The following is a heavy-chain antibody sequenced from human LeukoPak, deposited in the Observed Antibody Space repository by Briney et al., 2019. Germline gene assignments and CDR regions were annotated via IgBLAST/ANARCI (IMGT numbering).Heavy chain of an antibody. CDR3: ATDWLNTNRNIFRFDH. J-gene: IGHJ4*02. D-gene: IGHD1-14*01. Sequence: GGSLRLSCAASGLTFSTYWMMWVRQTPGKGLEWVANIDHNGSEKNYVDSVRGRFTISRDNADNLLYLQMNSLRVEDTAVYYCATDWLNTNRNIFRFDHWGQGALVTVSS. CDR1: GLTFSTYW. CDR2: IDHNGSEK. V-gene: IGHV3-7*03.